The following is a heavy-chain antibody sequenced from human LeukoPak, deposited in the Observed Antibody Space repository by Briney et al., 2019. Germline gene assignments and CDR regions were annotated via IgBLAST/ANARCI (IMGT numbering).Heavy chain of an antibody. CDR2: ISYDGREN. CDR3: AKVPTYYNILTGFPFDI. Sequence: GGSLRLSCAASGFTFSSFGMHWVRQAPGKGLEWVAVISYDGRENFYADAVRGRFTISRDNSKNTLYLQMNSLRAEDTAIYYCAKVPTYYNILTGFPFDIWGQGTMVTVSS. J-gene: IGHJ3*02. V-gene: IGHV3-30*18. D-gene: IGHD3-9*01. CDR1: GFTFSSFG.